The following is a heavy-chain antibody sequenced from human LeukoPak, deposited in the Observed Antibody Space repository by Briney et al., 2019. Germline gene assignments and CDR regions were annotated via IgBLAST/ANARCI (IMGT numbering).Heavy chain of an antibody. J-gene: IGHJ4*02. CDR3: ARAAKYSSSWYGGFDY. CDR1: GGSISSYY. V-gene: IGHV4-59*01. Sequence: SETLSLTCTVSGGSISSYYWSWIRQPPGKGLEWIGYIYYSGSTNYNPSLKSRVTISVDTSKNQFSLKLSSVTAADTAVYYCARAAKYSSSWYGGFDYWGQGTLVTVSS. D-gene: IGHD6-13*01. CDR2: IYYSGST.